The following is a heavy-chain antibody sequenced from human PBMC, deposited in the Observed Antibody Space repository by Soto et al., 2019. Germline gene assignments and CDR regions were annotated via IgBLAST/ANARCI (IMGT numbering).Heavy chain of an antibody. V-gene: IGHV3-15*07. J-gene: IGHJ3*02. CDR3: TTLPIHIVVVTAIGTRHDAFDI. CDR2: IKSKTDGGTT. CDR1: GFTFSNAW. D-gene: IGHD2-21*02. Sequence: EVQLVESGGGLVKPGGSLRLSCAASGFTFSNAWMNWVRQAPGKGLEWVGRIKSKTDGGTTDYAAPVKGRFTISRDDSKNTLYLQMNSLKTEDTAVYYCTTLPIHIVVVTAIGTRHDAFDIWGQGTMVTVSS.